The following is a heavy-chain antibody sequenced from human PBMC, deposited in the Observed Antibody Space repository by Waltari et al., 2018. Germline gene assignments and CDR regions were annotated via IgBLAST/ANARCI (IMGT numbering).Heavy chain of an antibody. CDR2: ISDDGRNK. J-gene: IGHJ4*02. D-gene: IGHD3-3*01. CDR3: AKEGQVLRFLEWLLYLDY. Sequence: QVQLVESGEGVVQLGRSLRLSCAASGFTFSSYGMHWVRQAPGKGLELVAVISDDGRNKYYADSVKGRFTISRDNSKNTLYLQMNSLRAEDTAVYYCAKEGQVLRFLEWLLYLDYWGQGTLVTVSS. V-gene: IGHV3-30*18. CDR1: GFTFSSYG.